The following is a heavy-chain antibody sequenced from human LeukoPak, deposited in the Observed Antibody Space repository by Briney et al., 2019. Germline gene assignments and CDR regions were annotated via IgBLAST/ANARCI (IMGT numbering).Heavy chain of an antibody. J-gene: IGHJ4*02. CDR3: ARGPRGGNWNEALDY. CDR2: FYPGDSDT. D-gene: IGHD1-1*01. Sequence: GESLKISCKASGYSFTTYWIGWVRQTPGKGLEWMGMFYPGDSDTRKSPSFQGQVTLSADKSITTAYLQWNSLKASDTAIYYCARGPRGGNWNEALDYWGQGTLVTVSS. V-gene: IGHV5-51*01. CDR1: GYSFTTYW.